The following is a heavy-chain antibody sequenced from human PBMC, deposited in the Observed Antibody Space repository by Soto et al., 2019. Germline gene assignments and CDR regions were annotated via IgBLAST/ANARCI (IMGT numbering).Heavy chain of an antibody. CDR3: ARYGSGSYYRDPFDY. CDR2: ININSRTI. Sequence: GGSLRLSCAASGFTFSGYSMNWVRQAPGKGLEWVSHININSRTIYYADSVKGRFTISRDNAKNSLYLQMTSLRAEDTAVYYCARYGSGSYYRDPFDYWGQGTLVTVSS. D-gene: IGHD3-10*01. CDR1: GFTFSGYS. V-gene: IGHV3-48*01. J-gene: IGHJ4*02.